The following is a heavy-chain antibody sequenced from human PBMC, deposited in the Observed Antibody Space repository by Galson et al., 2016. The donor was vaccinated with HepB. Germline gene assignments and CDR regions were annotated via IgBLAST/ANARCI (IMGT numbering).Heavy chain of an antibody. V-gene: IGHV4-38-2*01. J-gene: IGHJ4*02. Sequence: TLSLTCAVSGYSISSGYQWGWIRQPPGKGLEWIGSIYHSGSTYYNPSLKSRVTISVDTSKNQFSPKLSSVTAADTAVYYCARGSLWYDYWGQGTLVTVSS. CDR1: GYSISSGYQ. CDR3: ARGSLWYDY. CDR2: IYHSGST. D-gene: IGHD6-13*01.